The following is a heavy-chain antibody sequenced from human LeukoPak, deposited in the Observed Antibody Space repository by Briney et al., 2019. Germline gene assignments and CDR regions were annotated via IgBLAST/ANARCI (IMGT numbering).Heavy chain of an antibody. V-gene: IGHV3-74*01. CDR2: INSDGSST. CDR3: ARVGHYYYYGMDV. J-gene: IGHJ6*02. CDR1: GFTFSSYW. Sequence: PGGSLRLSCAASGFTFSSYWMHWVRQAPGKGLVWVSRINSDGSSTSYADSVKGRFTISRDNAKNTLYLQMNSLRAEDTAVYYCARVGHYYYYGMDVWGQGTTVTVSS.